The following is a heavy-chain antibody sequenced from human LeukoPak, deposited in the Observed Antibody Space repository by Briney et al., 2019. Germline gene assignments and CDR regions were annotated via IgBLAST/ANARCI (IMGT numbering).Heavy chain of an antibody. CDR1: GFTLSSYA. CDR3: AKGTIAAAGPLQQAVARTDY. Sequence: GGSLRLSCAASGFTLSSYAMSWVRQAPGKGLEWVSAISGSGGSTYYADSVKGRFTISRDNSKNTLYLQMNSLRAEDTAVYYCAKGTIAAAGPLQQAVARTDYWGQGTLVTVSS. D-gene: IGHD6-13*01. V-gene: IGHV3-23*01. CDR2: ISGSGGST. J-gene: IGHJ4*02.